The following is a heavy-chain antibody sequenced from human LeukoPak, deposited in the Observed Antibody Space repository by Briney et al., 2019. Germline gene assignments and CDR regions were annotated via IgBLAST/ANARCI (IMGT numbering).Heavy chain of an antibody. CDR2: ISAYNGNT. CDR3: ARDRRYCSGGSCHSYGMDV. D-gene: IGHD2-15*01. Sequence: ASVKVSCKASGYTFTSYDINWVRQAPGQGLEWMGWISAYNGNTNYAQKLQGRVTMTTDTSTSTAYMELRSLRSDDTAVYYCARDRRYCSGGSCHSYGMDVWGQGTTVTVSS. V-gene: IGHV1-18*01. J-gene: IGHJ6*02. CDR1: GYTFTSYD.